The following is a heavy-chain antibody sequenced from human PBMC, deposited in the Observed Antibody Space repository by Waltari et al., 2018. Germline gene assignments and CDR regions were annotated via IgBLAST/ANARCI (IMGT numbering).Heavy chain of an antibody. Sequence: QVQXQQWGAGLLKPSETLSLTCAVHGDFFSXNYWSWIRQTPGRGLEWIGEINHSENTNYNXSLRSRVTXTVDXSKXQVSRXVXSVTAADTXXYYCXRLFIEAAKXXWYYFDYXGQGTLVTVXS. CDR2: INHSENT. V-gene: IGHV4-34*01. CDR3: XRLFIEAAKXXWYYFDY. J-gene: IGHJ4*02. D-gene: IGHD6-13*01. CDR1: GDFFSXNY.